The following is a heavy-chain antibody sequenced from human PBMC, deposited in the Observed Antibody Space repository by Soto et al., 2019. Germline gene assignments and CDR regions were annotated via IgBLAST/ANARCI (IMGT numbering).Heavy chain of an antibody. V-gene: IGHV4-34*01. CDR3: ARGRNYYDSSGYYYLDY. Sequence: QVQLQQWGAGLLKPSETLSLTCAVYGGSFSGYYWSWIRQPPGKGLEWIGEINHSGSTNYNPSLKSRVTISVHTSKNQFSLKLSSVTAADTAVYYCARGRNYYDSSGYYYLDYWGQGTLVTVSS. CDR1: GGSFSGYY. CDR2: INHSGST. J-gene: IGHJ4*02. D-gene: IGHD3-22*01.